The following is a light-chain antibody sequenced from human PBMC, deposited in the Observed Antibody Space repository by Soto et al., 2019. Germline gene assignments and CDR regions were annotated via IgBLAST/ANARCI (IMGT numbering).Light chain of an antibody. Sequence: QSALTQPRSVSGSPGQSVTISCTGTSSDVGGYNYVSWYQQHPGKAPKLMIYDVIKRPSGVPDRFSGSKSGNTASLTISGLQAEDEADYYCSSYAGSSVLFGGGTKLTVL. CDR1: SSDVGGYNY. CDR2: DVI. V-gene: IGLV2-11*01. CDR3: SSYAGSSVL. J-gene: IGLJ2*01.